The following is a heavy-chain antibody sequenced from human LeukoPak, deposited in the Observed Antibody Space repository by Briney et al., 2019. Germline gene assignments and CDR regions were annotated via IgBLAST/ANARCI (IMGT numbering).Heavy chain of an antibody. J-gene: IGHJ4*02. V-gene: IGHV3-15*01. CDR3: AAERPLQPFDY. D-gene: IGHD1-1*01. CDR1: GFSFTNAW. CDR2: IKSRTDGGTT. Sequence: PGGPLRLSCAASGFSFTNAWMNWVRQAPGKGLEWVGRIKSRTDGGTTDYAAPVKGRFTISRDDSKNTLYLQMNSLRAEDTAVYYCAAERPLQPFDYWGQGTLVTVSS.